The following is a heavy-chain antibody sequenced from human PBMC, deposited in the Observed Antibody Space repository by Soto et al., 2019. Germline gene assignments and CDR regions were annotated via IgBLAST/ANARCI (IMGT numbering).Heavy chain of an antibody. Sequence: QVTLKESGPVLVKPTETLTLTCTVSGFSLSNTRLGVSWIRQPPGKALEWLAHIFSNNEKSFNTSLKNRLTISQDTSKSQVVLTMTSMDPVDTATYYGARNFAGHYAMDVWGQGTTVTVSS. CDR2: IFSNNEK. CDR3: ARNFAGHYAMDV. CDR1: GFSLSNTRLG. V-gene: IGHV2-26*01. J-gene: IGHJ6*02.